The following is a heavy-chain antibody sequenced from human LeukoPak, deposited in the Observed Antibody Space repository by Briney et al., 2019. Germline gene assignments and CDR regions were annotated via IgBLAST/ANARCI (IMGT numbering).Heavy chain of an antibody. CDR1: GYPFTSYY. D-gene: IGHD5-24*01. CDR2: INPSGGST. Sequence: ASVKVSCKASGYPFTSYYMHWVRQAPGQGLEWMGIINPSGGSTSYAQKFQGRVTMTRDTSTSTVYMELSSLRSEDTAVYYCARGPSIWLHQRYFDYWGQGTLVTVSS. J-gene: IGHJ4*02. V-gene: IGHV1-46*01. CDR3: ARGPSIWLHQRYFDY.